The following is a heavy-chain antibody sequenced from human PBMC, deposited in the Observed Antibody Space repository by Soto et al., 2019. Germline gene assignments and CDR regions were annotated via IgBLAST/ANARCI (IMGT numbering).Heavy chain of an antibody. V-gene: IGHV1-69*13. CDR1: GGTISSYA. J-gene: IGHJ4*02. CDR3: AIARRSYYDSSGYAPFDY. CDR2: IIPIFGTA. D-gene: IGHD3-22*01. Sequence: SVKVSCQASGGTISSYAISWVRQENRQGLEWMGGIIPIFGTANYAQKFQGRVTITADESTSTAYMELSSLRSEDTAVYYCAIARRSYYDSSGYAPFDYWGQGTLVTVSS.